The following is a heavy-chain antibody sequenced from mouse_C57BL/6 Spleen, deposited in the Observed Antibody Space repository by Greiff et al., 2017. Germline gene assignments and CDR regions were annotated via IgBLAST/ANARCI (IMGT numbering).Heavy chain of an antibody. CDR2: ISYDGSN. CDR1: GYSITSGYY. V-gene: IGHV3-6*01. Sequence: EVQLVESGPGLVKPSQSLSLTCSVTGYSITSGYYWNWIRQFPGNKLAWMGYISYDGSNNYNPSLKNRISITRDTSKNQFFLKLNSVTTEDTATYYCARVPIYDGYDSMDYWGQGTSVTVSS. D-gene: IGHD2-3*01. J-gene: IGHJ4*01. CDR3: ARVPIYDGYDSMDY.